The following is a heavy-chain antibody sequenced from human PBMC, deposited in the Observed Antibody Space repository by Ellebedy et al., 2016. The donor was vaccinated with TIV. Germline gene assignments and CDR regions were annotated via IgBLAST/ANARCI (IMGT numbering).Heavy chain of an antibody. CDR1: GFTFSSYA. Sequence: GESLKISCAASGFTFSSYAMHWVRQAPGKGLEWVALISSDGSDKDYADSVKGRFTISRDNSKNTLYLQMNALRAEDTALYYCAKSQGSNYYYANDYWGQGTLVTVSS. CDR2: ISSDGSDK. D-gene: IGHD3-22*01. CDR3: AKSQGSNYYYANDY. V-gene: IGHV3-30*18. J-gene: IGHJ4*02.